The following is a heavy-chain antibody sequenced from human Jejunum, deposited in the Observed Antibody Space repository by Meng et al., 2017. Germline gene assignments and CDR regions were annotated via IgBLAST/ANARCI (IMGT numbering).Heavy chain of an antibody. V-gene: IGHV4-59*01. CDR2: IHSSGRA. D-gene: IGHD2/OR15-2a*01. Sequence: RPGPGPGQPKPSATLSLTCTVCGGSMSNNFWGWIRQPPGGRLEWIGYIHSSGRATYNPSLNNRVTISVDTSKYHFSLRLSSVNAADTAVYYCATNRGPSNYFFDYWGQGTLVTVSS. CDR1: GGSMSNNF. J-gene: IGHJ4*01. CDR3: ATNRGPSNYFFDY.